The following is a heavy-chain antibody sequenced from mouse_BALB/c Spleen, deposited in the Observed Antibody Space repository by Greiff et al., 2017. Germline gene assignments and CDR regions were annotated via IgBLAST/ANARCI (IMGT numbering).Heavy chain of an antibody. CDR3: ARDTEKYGNYDAMDY. CDR1: GFTFTDYY. Sequence: DVMLVESGGGLVQPGGSLRLSCATSGFTFTDYYMSWVRQPPGKALEWLGFIRNKANGYTTEYSASVKGRFTISRDNSQSILYLQMNTLRAEDSATYYCARDTEKYGNYDAMDYWGQGTSVTVSS. J-gene: IGHJ4*01. V-gene: IGHV7-3*02. CDR2: IRNKANGYTT. D-gene: IGHD2-10*02.